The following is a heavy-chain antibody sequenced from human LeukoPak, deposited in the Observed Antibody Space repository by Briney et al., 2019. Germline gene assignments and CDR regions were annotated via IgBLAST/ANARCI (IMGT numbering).Heavy chain of an antibody. CDR2: INHSGST. J-gene: IGHJ4*02. D-gene: IGHD6-13*01. CDR1: GGSLSSYY. V-gene: IGHV4-34*01. Sequence: SETLSLTCTVSGGSLSSYYWSWIRQPPGKGLEWIGEINHSGSTNYNPSLKSRVTISVDTSKNRFSLKLSSVTAADTAVYYCARGLRASAAAGTLGFDYWGQGTLVTVSS. CDR3: ARGLRASAAAGTLGFDY.